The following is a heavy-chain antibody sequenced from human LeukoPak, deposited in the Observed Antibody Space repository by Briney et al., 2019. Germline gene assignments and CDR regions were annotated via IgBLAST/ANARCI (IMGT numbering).Heavy chain of an antibody. CDR1: GYTFTGYY. D-gene: IGHD3-22*01. V-gene: IGHV1-69*05. CDR3: ARYYYDSSGYYYEYFQH. Sequence: ASVKVSCKASGYTFTGYYMHWVRQAPGQGLEWMGRIIPIFGTANYAQKFQGRVTITTDESTSTAYMELSSLRSEDTAVYYCARYYYDSSGYYYEYFQHWGQGTLVTVSS. J-gene: IGHJ1*01. CDR2: IIPIFGTA.